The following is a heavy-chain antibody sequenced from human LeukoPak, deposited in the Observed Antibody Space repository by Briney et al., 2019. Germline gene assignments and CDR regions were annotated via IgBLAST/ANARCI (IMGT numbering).Heavy chain of an antibody. D-gene: IGHD5-12*01. CDR3: ARVVSGYDWRGLDY. V-gene: IGHV3-11*04. CDR1: GFTFSDYY. Sequence: PGGSLRLSCAASGFTFSDYYMSWIRQAPGKGLEWVSYISSSGSTIYYADSVKGRFTISRDNSKNTLYLQMNSLRAEDTAVYYCARVVSGYDWRGLDYWGQGTLVTVSS. CDR2: ISSSGSTI. J-gene: IGHJ4*02.